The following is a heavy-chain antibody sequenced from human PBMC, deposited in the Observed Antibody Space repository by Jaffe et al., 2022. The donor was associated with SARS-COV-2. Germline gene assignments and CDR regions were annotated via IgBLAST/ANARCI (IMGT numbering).Heavy chain of an antibody. CDR1: GFTFTTYW. Sequence: EVQLVESGGDWVQPGGSLRLSCATSGFTFTTYWMSWVRQAPGKGLEWVASVDQDGSERYNVDSVKGRFTISRDDAKKSLYLQMSSLRAEDTAVYYCARDGAWFGDRDAFDIWGQGTMITVSS. J-gene: IGHJ3*02. D-gene: IGHD3-10*01. CDR3: ARDGAWFGDRDAFDI. CDR2: VDQDGSER. V-gene: IGHV3-7*01.